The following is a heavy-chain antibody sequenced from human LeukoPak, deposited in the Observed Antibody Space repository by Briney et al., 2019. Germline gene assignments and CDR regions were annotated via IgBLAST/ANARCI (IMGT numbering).Heavy chain of an antibody. CDR3: AKGHYYGSGSYYNPFDY. D-gene: IGHD3-10*01. V-gene: IGHV3-23*01. CDR1: GFTFSSYA. Sequence: GGSLRLSCAASGFTFSSYAMSWVRQAPGKGLEWVSAISGSGGSTYYADSVKGRFTISRDNSKNTLYLQMNSLRAEDTAVYYCAKGHYYGSGSYYNPFDYWGQGTLVTVSS. J-gene: IGHJ4*02. CDR2: ISGSGGST.